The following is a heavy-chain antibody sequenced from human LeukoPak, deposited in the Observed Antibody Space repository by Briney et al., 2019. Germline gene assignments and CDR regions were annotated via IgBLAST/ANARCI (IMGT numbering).Heavy chain of an antibody. D-gene: IGHD6-13*01. Sequence: ASVKVSCKASRYTFTGYYMRWVRQASGQGLEWMGWINTNTGNPTYAQGFTGRFVFSLDTSVSTAYLQISSLKAEDTAVYYCARDSAAAGLWGQGTLVTVSS. CDR3: ARDSAAAGL. J-gene: IGHJ4*02. CDR1: RYTFTGYY. V-gene: IGHV7-4-1*02. CDR2: INTNTGNP.